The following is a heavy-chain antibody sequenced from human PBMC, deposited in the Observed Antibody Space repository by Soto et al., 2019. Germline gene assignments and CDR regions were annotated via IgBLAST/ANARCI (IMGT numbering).Heavy chain of an antibody. J-gene: IGHJ6*02. V-gene: IGHV3-11*06. CDR1: GGSFSDFY. Sequence: NPVGSLRLSCVVSGGSFSDFYMSWIRKAPGKGLEWVSHISTDSSNTKYGDSVKGRFTVSRDNAKRSLYLQMNSLRVEDTGIYYCATYGMDVWGQGTTVTVSS. CDR2: ISTDSSNT. CDR3: ATYGMDV.